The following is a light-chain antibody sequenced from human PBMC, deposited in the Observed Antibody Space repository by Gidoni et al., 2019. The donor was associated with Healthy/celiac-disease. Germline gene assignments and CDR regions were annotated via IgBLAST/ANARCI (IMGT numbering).Light chain of an antibody. CDR2: GAS. V-gene: IGKV3-20*01. J-gene: IGKJ1*01. CDR3: QQYGSSPWT. Sequence: EIVFTQSPGTLSLSLGERATLSCRASQSVSSSYLAWYQQKPGQAPRLLIYGASSRATGIPDRFSGSGSGTDFTLTISRLEPEDFAVYYCQQYGSSPWTFGQXTKVEIK. CDR1: QSVSSSY.